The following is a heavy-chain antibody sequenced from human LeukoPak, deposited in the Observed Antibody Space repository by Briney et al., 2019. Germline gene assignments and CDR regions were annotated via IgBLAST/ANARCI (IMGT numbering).Heavy chain of an antibody. CDR3: ARGGASSKWLDS. D-gene: IGHD4/OR15-4a*01. CDR1: AASVSTYF. J-gene: IGHJ5*01. Sequence: PSETLSLTCTVSAASVSTYFWSWIRQPPGKGLENIGYVYNGGSTNYNPSLKSRVTISVDPSKNQFSLKLNSVTAEDTAVYFCARGGASSKWLDSWGQGILVTVSS. CDR2: VYNGGST. V-gene: IGHV4-59*02.